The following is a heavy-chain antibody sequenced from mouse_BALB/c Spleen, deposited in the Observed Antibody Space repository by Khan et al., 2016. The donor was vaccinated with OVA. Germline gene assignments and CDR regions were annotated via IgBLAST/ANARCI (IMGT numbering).Heavy chain of an antibody. D-gene: IGHD2-10*01. J-gene: IGHJ3*01. CDR3: TRPSYYGNPWFTY. V-gene: IGHV5-9*02. CDR2: ISSTGSYT. Sequence: EVELVESGGGLVKPGGSLKLSCEVSGFAFNSYDMSWVRQTPEKRLEWVATISSTGSYTYSPDSVKGRFTISRDTARNTLYLQMSSRRSEDTALYYCTRPSYYGNPWFTYWGQGTLVTVSA. CDR1: GFAFNSYD.